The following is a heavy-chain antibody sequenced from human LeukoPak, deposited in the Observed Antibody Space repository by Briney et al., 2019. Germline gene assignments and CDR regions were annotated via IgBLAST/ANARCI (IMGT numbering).Heavy chain of an antibody. CDR3: ARGRAMLRLSAFDI. D-gene: IGHD3-16*01. V-gene: IGHV1-2*02. Sequence: GASVKVSCKASGYTFTGYYMHWVRQAPGQGLEWMGWINPNSGGTNYAQKFQGRVIMTRDTSISTAYMELSRLRSDDTAVYYCARGRAMLRLSAFDIWGQGTMVTVSS. CDR1: GYTFTGYY. CDR2: INPNSGGT. J-gene: IGHJ3*02.